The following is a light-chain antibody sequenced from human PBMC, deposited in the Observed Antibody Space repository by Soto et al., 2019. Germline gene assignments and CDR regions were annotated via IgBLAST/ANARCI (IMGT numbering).Light chain of an antibody. CDR2: DVD. V-gene: IGLV2-14*01. CDR3: NSYTSSDTLVV. CDR1: DSDVGGYNY. Sequence: QSALTQPASVSGSLGQSITISCTGTDSDVGGYNYVSWFQQHPGKAPKLLIYDVDNRPSGVSHRFSGSKSGNTASLTISGLQAEDEADYFCNSYTSSDTLVVFGGGTKLTVL. J-gene: IGLJ2*01.